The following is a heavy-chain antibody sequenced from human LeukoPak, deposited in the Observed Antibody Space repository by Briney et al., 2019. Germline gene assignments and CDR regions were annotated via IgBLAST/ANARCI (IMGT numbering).Heavy chain of an antibody. D-gene: IGHD1-26*01. J-gene: IGHJ4*02. Sequence: SVKVSCKASGGTFSSYAISWVRQAPGQGLEWMGRIIPIFGTANYAQKSQGRVTVTTDESTSTAYMELSSLRSEDTAVYYCARDGVGATQFDYWGQGTLVTVSS. CDR3: ARDGVGATQFDY. CDR1: GGTFSSYA. CDR2: IIPIFGTA. V-gene: IGHV1-69*05.